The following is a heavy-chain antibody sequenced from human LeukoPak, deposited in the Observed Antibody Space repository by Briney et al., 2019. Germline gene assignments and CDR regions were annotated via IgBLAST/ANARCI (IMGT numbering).Heavy chain of an antibody. CDR2: IIPIFGTA. CDR1: GGTFSSYA. Sequence: SVKVSCKASGGTFSSYAISWVRQAPGQGLEWMGGIIPIFGTANYAQKFQGRVTITADESTSTAYMELSSLRSEDTAVYYCARDSPDAVAFDIWGQGTMVTVSS. V-gene: IGHV1-69*13. D-gene: IGHD2-2*01. J-gene: IGHJ3*02. CDR3: ARDSPDAVAFDI.